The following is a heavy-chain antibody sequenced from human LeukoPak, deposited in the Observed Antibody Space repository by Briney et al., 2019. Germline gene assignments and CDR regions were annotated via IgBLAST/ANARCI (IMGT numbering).Heavy chain of an antibody. CDR2: ILYDGGNK. D-gene: IGHD6-13*01. J-gene: IGHJ4*02. V-gene: IGHV3-33*01. CDR3: AREEYSSSWYLPFDY. CDR1: GFTFSSYG. Sequence: PGRSLRLSCAASGFTFSSYGIHWVRQSPGKGLECVANILYDGGNKYYAGSVKGRFTISRDNSKDTVYLQMNSLRVEDTAVYYCAREEYSSSWYLPFDYWGQGTLVTVSS.